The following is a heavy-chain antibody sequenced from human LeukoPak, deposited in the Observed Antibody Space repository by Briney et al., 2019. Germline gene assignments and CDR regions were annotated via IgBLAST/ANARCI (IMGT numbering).Heavy chain of an antibody. CDR3: ARERYSSSSGKEVY. Sequence: SSVKVSCKASGGTFSSYAISWVRQAPGQGLEWMGGIIPIFGTANYARKFQGRVTITTDESTSTAYMELSSLRSEDTAVYYCARERYSSSSGKEVYWGQGTLVTVSS. D-gene: IGHD6-6*01. CDR2: IIPIFGTA. J-gene: IGHJ4*02. V-gene: IGHV1-69*05. CDR1: GGTFSSYA.